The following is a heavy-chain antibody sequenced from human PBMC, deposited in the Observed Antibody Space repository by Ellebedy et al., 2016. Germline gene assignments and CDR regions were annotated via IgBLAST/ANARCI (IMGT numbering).Heavy chain of an antibody. J-gene: IGHJ6*02. CDR3: ARDLGGNSLAYYYGMDV. Sequence: GGSLRLSCAASGFTFSSYWMHWVRQAPGKGLVWVSRINSDGSSTSYADSVKGRFTISRDNAKNTLYLQMNSLRAEDTAVYYCARDLGGNSLAYYYGMDVWGQGTTVTVSS. CDR1: GFTFSSYW. D-gene: IGHD4-23*01. V-gene: IGHV3-74*01. CDR2: INSDGSST.